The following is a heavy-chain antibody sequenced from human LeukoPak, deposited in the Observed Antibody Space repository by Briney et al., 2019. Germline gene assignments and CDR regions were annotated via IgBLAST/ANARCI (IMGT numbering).Heavy chain of an antibody. Sequence: SETLSLTCTVSGGSISGYYWSRIRQPPGKGLEWVGYISYSGSTNYNPSLKSRVTISVDTSKNQFSLKLSSVTAADTAIYYCARDGRAGSLFAYWGQGTLVTVSS. D-gene: IGHD6-19*01. CDR3: ARDGRAGSLFAY. V-gene: IGHV4-59*01. J-gene: IGHJ4*02. CDR1: GGSISGYY. CDR2: ISYSGST.